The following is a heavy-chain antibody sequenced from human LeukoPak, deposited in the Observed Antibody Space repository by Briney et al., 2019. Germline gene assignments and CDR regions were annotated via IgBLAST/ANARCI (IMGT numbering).Heavy chain of an antibody. J-gene: IGHJ4*02. Sequence: SETLSLTCAVYGGSFSGYYWSWIRQPPGKGLEWIGEINHSGSTNYNPSLKSRVTISVDTSKNQFSLKLSSVTAADTAVYYCTRSWGWWSLDYWGLGALVIVSS. D-gene: IGHD2-8*02. CDR2: INHSGST. CDR1: GGSFSGYY. V-gene: IGHV4-34*01. CDR3: TRSWGWWSLDY.